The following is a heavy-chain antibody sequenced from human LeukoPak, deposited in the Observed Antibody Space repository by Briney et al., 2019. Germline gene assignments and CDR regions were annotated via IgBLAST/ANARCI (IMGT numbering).Heavy chain of an antibody. V-gene: IGHV3-48*04. CDR1: GFTFSGYS. Sequence: GGSLRLSCAASGFTFSGYSMNWVRQAPGKGLEWVSYISSSATTYYADSVKGRFTISRDNAKNSLYLQMNSLRAEDTAVYYCARGRELDPWGQGTLVTVSS. J-gene: IGHJ5*02. CDR3: ARGRELDP. CDR2: ISSSATT.